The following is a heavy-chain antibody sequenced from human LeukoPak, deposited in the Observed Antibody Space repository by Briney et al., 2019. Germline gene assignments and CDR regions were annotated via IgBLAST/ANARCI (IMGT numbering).Heavy chain of an antibody. V-gene: IGHV4-34*01. D-gene: IGHD5-12*01. CDR3: ARGRGGYAAQTRSLTPNFDY. J-gene: IGHJ4*02. CDR1: GGSFSGYY. CDR2: INHSGST. Sequence: PSETLSLTCAVYGGSFSGYYWSWIRQPPGKGLEWIGEINHSGSTNYNPSLKSRVTISVDTSKNQFSLKLSSVTAADTAVYYCARGRGGYAAQTRSLTPNFDYWGQGTLVTVSS.